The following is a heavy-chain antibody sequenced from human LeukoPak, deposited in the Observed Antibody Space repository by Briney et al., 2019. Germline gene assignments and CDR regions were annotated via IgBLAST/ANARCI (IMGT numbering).Heavy chain of an antibody. Sequence: PGGSLRLSCAASGFTFSSYSMNWVRQAPGKGLEWVSSISSSSSYIYYADSVKGRFTISRDNAKNSLYLQMNSLRAEDTAVYYCARDLGPIRGYCSGGSCTGQFDYWGQGTLVTVSS. D-gene: IGHD2-15*01. J-gene: IGHJ4*02. CDR3: ARDLGPIRGYCSGGSCTGQFDY. CDR2: ISSSSSYI. CDR1: GFTFSSYS. V-gene: IGHV3-21*01.